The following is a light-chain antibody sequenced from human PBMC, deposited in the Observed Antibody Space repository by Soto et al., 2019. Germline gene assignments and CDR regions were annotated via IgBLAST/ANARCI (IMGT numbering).Light chain of an antibody. J-gene: IGKJ5*01. CDR3: QQYNNWPIT. CDR2: GAS. V-gene: IGKV3-15*01. Sequence: MMMTPSPATLSVSPGERVTLSCRTSHSVNSHVAWYQQKPGQAPRLLLYGASTRATGIPVRFSGSGSGTEFTLTISSLQSEDFAVYYCQQYNNWPITFGQGTRLEIK. CDR1: HSVNSH.